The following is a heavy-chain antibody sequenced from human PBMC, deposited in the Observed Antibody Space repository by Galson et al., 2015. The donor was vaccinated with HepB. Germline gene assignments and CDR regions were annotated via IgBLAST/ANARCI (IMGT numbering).Heavy chain of an antibody. D-gene: IGHD3-9*01. CDR2: IIPILGIA. J-gene: IGHJ4*02. CDR1: GGTFSSYA. CDR3: ARDEGRELRYFDWLFF. Sequence: SVKVSCKASGGTFSSYAISWVRQAPGQGLEWMGRIIPILGIANYAQKFQGRVTITADKSTSTAYMELSSLRSEDTAVYYCARDEGRELRYFDWLFFGGQGTLVTVSS. V-gene: IGHV1-69*04.